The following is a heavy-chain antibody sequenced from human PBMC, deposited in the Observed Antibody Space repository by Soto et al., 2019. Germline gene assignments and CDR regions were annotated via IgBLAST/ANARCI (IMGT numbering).Heavy chain of an antibody. J-gene: IGHJ4*02. CDR1: GFTFSSYS. Sequence: GGSLRLSCAASGFTFSSYSMNWVRQAPGKGLEWVSYISSSSRTIYCADSVKGRFTISRDNSKNSLYLQMNSLRAEDTAVYYCAKDGSYSGYHYFDYWGQGTLVTVSS. D-gene: IGHD5-12*01. CDR3: AKDGSYSGYHYFDY. V-gene: IGHV3-48*01. CDR2: ISSSSRTI.